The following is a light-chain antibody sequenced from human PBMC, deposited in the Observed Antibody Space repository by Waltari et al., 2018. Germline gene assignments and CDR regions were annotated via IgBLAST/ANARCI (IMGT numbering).Light chain of an antibody. CDR2: KAS. Sequence: DIQMTQSPPTLSASVGDSVTITCRASQSISSWLAWYQQKPGKAPKLLIDKASSLESRVPSRFSGSGSGTEFTLTISSLQPDDFATYYCQQYNTYSGTFGQGTKVEIK. V-gene: IGKV1-5*03. CDR1: QSISSW. J-gene: IGKJ1*01. CDR3: QQYNTYSGT.